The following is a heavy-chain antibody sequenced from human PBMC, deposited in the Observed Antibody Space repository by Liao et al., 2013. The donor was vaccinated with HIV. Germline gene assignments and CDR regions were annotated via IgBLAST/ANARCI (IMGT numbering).Heavy chain of an antibody. CDR1: GGSLSSRSYY. D-gene: IGHD3-10*01. V-gene: IGHV4-61*02. CDR2: INTSGST. J-gene: IGHJ6*03. Sequence: QVQLQESGPGLVKPSQTLSLTCTVSGGSLSSRSYYWSWVRQPAGKGLEWIGRINTSGSTNYHPSLKSRVTMSVDTSENQISLRLTSVTAADTAVYYCARDLFRDYQYYYMDVWGKGTTVTVSS. CDR3: ARDLFRDYQYYYMDV.